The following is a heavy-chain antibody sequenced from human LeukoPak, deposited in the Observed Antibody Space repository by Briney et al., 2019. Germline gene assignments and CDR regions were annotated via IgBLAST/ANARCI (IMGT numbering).Heavy chain of an antibody. CDR3: ARGRSYYYDSSGYSGSYDY. CDR1: GGSISSGGYS. CDR2: IYHSGST. Sequence: SETLSLTCAVSGGSISSGGYSWSWIRQPPGKGLEWIGYIYHSGSTNYNPSLKSRVTISVDTSKNQFSLKLSSVTAADTAVYYCARGRSYYYDSSGYSGSYDYWGQGTLVTVSS. V-gene: IGHV4-30-2*01. J-gene: IGHJ4*02. D-gene: IGHD3-22*01.